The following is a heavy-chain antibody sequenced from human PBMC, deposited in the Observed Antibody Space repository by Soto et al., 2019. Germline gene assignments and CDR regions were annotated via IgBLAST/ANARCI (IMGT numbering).Heavy chain of an antibody. J-gene: IGHJ4*02. CDR2: IIPILGIA. V-gene: IGHV1-69*08. CDR1: GGTFSSYT. D-gene: IGHD5-12*01. CDR3: AREMEMATAPIPPGHY. Sequence: QVQLVQSGAEVKKPGSSVKVSCKASGGTFSSYTISWVRQAPGQGLEWMGRIIPILGIANYAQKFQGRVMITADKSTSTAYMELSSLRSEDTAVYYCAREMEMATAPIPPGHYWGQGTLVTVSS.